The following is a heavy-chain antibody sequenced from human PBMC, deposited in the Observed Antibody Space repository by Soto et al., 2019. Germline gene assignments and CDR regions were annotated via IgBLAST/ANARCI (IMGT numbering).Heavy chain of an antibody. Sequence: PGGSLRLSCAASGFTFSTYAMSWGRQAPGKGPEWVSAISGSGGTTYYADSVKGRFTLSRHNSKHTLYLQMNSLRAEDTALYFCAKHLRGRDRFDNWGQGTQVTVSS. CDR3: AKHLRGRDRFDN. V-gene: IGHV3-23*01. CDR2: ISGSGGTT. D-gene: IGHD3-16*01. J-gene: IGHJ4*02. CDR1: GFTFSTYA.